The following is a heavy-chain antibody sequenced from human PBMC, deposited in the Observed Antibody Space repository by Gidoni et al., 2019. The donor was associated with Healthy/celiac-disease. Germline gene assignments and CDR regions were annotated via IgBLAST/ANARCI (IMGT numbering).Heavy chain of an antibody. CDR2: IWYDGSNK. CDR1: GFTFRSYG. Sequence: QVQLVESGGGVVQRGRSLRLSCAASGFTFRSYGMHWVRQAPGKGLEWVAVIWYDGSNKYYADSVKGRFTISRDNSKNTLYLQMNSLRAEDTAVYYCAREHYDILTGQGPDYWGQGTLVTVSS. D-gene: IGHD3-9*01. V-gene: IGHV3-33*01. CDR3: AREHYDILTGQGPDY. J-gene: IGHJ4*02.